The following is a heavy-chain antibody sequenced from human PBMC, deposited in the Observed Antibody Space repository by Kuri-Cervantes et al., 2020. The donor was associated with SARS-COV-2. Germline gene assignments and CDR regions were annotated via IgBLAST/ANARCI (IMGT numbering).Heavy chain of an antibody. CDR1: GFTFSSYS. CDR3: ARSGGVRDYYYYGMDV. Sequence: GESLKISCAASGFTFSSYSMNWVCQAPGEGLEWVSSISSSSSYIYYADSVKGRFTISRDNAKNSLYLQMNSLRAEDTAVYYCARSGGVRDYYYYGMDVWGQGTTVTVSS. D-gene: IGHD3-10*01. J-gene: IGHJ6*02. V-gene: IGHV3-21*01. CDR2: ISSSSSYI.